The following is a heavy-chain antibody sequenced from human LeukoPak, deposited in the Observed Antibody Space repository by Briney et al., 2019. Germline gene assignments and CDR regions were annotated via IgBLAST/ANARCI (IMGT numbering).Heavy chain of an antibody. J-gene: IGHJ6*03. Sequence: SETLSLTCTVSGGSISSYYWSWIRQPPGRGLEWIGYTYYSGSTNYNPSLKSRVTISVDTSKNQFSLKLSSVTAADTAVYYCARGFGVVTAIPNYYYMDVWGKGTTVTVSS. CDR2: TYYSGST. CDR1: GGSISSYY. V-gene: IGHV4-59*01. CDR3: ARGFGVVTAIPNYYYMDV. D-gene: IGHD2-21*02.